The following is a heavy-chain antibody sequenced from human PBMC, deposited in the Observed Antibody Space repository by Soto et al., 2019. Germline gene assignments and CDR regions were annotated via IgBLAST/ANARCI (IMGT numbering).Heavy chain of an antibody. J-gene: IGHJ4*02. CDR2: INHSGST. CDR1: GGSFSGYY. CDR3: ARGRVGYCSSTSCYGFYFDY. V-gene: IGHV4-34*01. Sequence: QVQLQQWGAGLLKPSETLSLTCAVYGGSFSGYYWSWIRQPPGKGLEWIGEINHSGSTNYNPSLKGRVTISVDTSKNQFSLKLSSVTAADTAVYYCARGRVGYCSSTSCYGFYFDYWGQGTLVTVSS. D-gene: IGHD2-2*01.